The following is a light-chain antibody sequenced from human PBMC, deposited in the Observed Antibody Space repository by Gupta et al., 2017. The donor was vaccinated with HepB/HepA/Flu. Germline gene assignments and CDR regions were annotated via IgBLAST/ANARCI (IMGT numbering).Light chain of an antibody. V-gene: IGLV1-51*01. CDR2: DNN. CDR1: STNIGNNY. CDR3: GTWDSSLSAVV. Sequence: QSVLTQPPSVSAAPGQKVTISCSGRSTNIGNNYVSWYQQLPGTAPKLLIYDNNKRPSGIPDRFSGSKSGTSATLVITGLQTGDEADYYCGTWDSSLSAVVFGGGTKLTVL. J-gene: IGLJ2*01.